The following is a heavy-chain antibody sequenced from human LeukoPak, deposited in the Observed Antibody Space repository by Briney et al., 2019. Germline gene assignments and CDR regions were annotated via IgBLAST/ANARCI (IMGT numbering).Heavy chain of an antibody. CDR3: ARYSSGSSGYYSNWFDP. CDR1: GFTFSSYS. V-gene: IGHV3-21*01. Sequence: GGSLRLSCAASGFTFSSYSMNWVRQAPGKGLEWVSSISSSSSYIYYADSVKGRFTISRDNAKNSLYLQMNSLRAEDTAVYYCARYSSGSSGYYSNWFDPWGQGTLVTVSS. D-gene: IGHD3-22*01. CDR2: ISSSSSYI. J-gene: IGHJ5*02.